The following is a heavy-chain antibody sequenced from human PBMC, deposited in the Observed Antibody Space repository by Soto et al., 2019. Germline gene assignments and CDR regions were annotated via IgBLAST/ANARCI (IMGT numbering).Heavy chain of an antibody. D-gene: IGHD2-2*01. CDR3: ATETTHYAHDF. J-gene: IGHJ4*02. Sequence: QVQLLESGGGVVQPGTSLRLSCAASGFTFSTYVMHWVRQAPGKGLEWVAVIWYDGSNKNYADSVKGRFTISRDNSKNQLYLQMNSLRGEDTAVYSCATETTHYAHDFWGQGTLVTVSS. CDR1: GFTFSTYV. V-gene: IGHV3-33*01. CDR2: IWYDGSNK.